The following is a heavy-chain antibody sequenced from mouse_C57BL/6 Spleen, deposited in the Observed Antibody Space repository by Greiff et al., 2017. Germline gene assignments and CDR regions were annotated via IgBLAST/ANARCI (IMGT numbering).Heavy chain of an antibody. CDR3: ARKDYGSSLSWFAY. V-gene: IGHV1-81*01. D-gene: IGHD1-1*01. CDR1: GYTFTSSG. CDR2: IYPRSGNT. Sequence: QVQLKQSGAELARPGASVKLSCKASGYTFTSSGISWVKQRTGQGLEWIGEIYPRSGNTYYNEQFKGKATLTADKSSSTAYMELRSLTSEDSAVYFCARKDYGSSLSWFAYWGQGTLVTVSA. J-gene: IGHJ3*01.